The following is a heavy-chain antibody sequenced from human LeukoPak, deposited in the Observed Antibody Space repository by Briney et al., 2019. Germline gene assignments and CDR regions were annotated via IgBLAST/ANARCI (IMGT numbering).Heavy chain of an antibody. V-gene: IGHV1-18*01. Sequence: ASVKVSCKAFGYTISSYGISWVRQAPGQGLEWMGWISAYNGNTNYAQKLQGRVTMTTDTSTSTAYMELRSLRSDDTAVYYCARDRPRIAVAGTGFDYWGQGTLVTVSS. D-gene: IGHD6-19*01. J-gene: IGHJ4*02. CDR2: ISAYNGNT. CDR3: ARDRPRIAVAGTGFDY. CDR1: GYTISSYG.